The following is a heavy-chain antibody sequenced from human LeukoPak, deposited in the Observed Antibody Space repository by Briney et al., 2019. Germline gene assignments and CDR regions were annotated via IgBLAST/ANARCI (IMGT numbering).Heavy chain of an antibody. Sequence: GGSLRLSCAASGFTFSSYAMHWVRQAPGKGLEWVAVISYDGSNKYYADSVKGRFTISRDNSKNTLYLQMNSLRAEDTAVYYCARDGNMVRDLDYYYYMDVWGKGTTVTVSS. J-gene: IGHJ6*03. D-gene: IGHD3-10*01. CDR3: ARDGNMVRDLDYYYYMDV. V-gene: IGHV3-30*04. CDR1: GFTFSSYA. CDR2: ISYDGSNK.